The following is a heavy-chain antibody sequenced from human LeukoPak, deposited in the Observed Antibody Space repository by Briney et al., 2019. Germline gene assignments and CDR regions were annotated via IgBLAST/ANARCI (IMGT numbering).Heavy chain of an antibody. CDR1: GFTFSTFA. D-gene: IGHD5-12*01. CDR3: AKDGYLAATTSD. CDR2: ISDSGGNT. Sequence: GGSLRLSCAASGFTFSTFAMSWVRQAPGKGLEWVSSISDSGGNTYYADSVKGRFTISRDNSKNTLYLQMNSLRAEDTAVYYCAKDGYLAATTSDWGQGTLVTVSS. V-gene: IGHV3-23*01. J-gene: IGHJ4*02.